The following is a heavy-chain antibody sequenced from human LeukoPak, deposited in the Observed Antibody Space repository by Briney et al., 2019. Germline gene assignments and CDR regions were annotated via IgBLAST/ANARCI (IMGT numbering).Heavy chain of an antibody. D-gene: IGHD3-10*01. Sequence: LGESLKISCKGSGYSFTSYWIGWVRQMPGKGLEWMGIIYPGDSDTRYSPSFQGQVTISADKSISTAYLQWSSLKASDTAMYYCARIYGSGSYYSDAFDIWGQGTMVTVSS. CDR3: ARIYGSGSYYSDAFDI. CDR1: GYSFTSYW. CDR2: IYPGDSDT. J-gene: IGHJ3*02. V-gene: IGHV5-51*01.